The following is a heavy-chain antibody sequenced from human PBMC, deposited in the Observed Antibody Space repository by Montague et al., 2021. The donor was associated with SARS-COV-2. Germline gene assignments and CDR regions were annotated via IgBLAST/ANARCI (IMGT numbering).Heavy chain of an antibody. CDR2: IYYSGDT. V-gene: IGHV4-39*01. CDR3: VRGGDYTDYGRVDY. CDR1: GGSISTGSYY. D-gene: IGHD4-17*01. J-gene: IGHJ4*02. Sequence: SETLSLTCSFSGGSISTGSYYWGWIRQPPRKGLEWIGSIYYSGDTXYNPSVKSRVTISVDTSKNQFSLRLSSVTAADTAVYYCVRGGDYTDYGRVDYWGQGTLVIVSS.